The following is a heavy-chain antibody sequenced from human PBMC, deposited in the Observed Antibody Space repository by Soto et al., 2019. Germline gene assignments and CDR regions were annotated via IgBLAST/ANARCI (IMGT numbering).Heavy chain of an antibody. CDR1: GFTFSNYW. Sequence: PXXSLRLSCAASGFTFSNYWMHWVRQAPGKGLVWVSRIRGDGSMTNYADSVKGRFTISRDNAKNTLHVQMKSLRAEDTAVYYCVKEGLAADFDSWGQGTLVTVSS. D-gene: IGHD6-13*01. CDR2: IRGDGSMT. J-gene: IGHJ4*02. CDR3: VKEGLAADFDS. V-gene: IGHV3-74*01.